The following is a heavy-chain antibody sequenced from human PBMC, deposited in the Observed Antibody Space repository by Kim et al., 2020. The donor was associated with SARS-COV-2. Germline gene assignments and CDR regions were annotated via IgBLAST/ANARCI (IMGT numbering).Heavy chain of an antibody. CDR3: ARLPRVSYYFDY. J-gene: IGHJ4*02. D-gene: IGHD1-26*01. V-gene: IGHV3-53*01. Sequence: YADSVKGRFTISRDNSKNTLYLQMNSLRAEDTAVYYCARLPRVSYYFDYWGQGTLVTVSS.